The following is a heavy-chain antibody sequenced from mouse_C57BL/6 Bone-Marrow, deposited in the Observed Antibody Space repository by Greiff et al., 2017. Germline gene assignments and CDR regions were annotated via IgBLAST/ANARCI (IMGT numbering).Heavy chain of an antibody. CDR2: ISDGGSYT. Sequence: EVQVVESGGGLVKPGGSLKLSCAASGFTFSSYAMSWVRQTPEKRLEWVATISDGGSYTYYPDNVKGRFTISRDNAKNNLYLQMSHLKSEDTAMYYCARDLRPYYFDYGGQGTTLTVSS. V-gene: IGHV5-4*01. CDR3: ARDLRPYYFDY. CDR1: GFTFSSYA. D-gene: IGHD3-2*02. J-gene: IGHJ2*01.